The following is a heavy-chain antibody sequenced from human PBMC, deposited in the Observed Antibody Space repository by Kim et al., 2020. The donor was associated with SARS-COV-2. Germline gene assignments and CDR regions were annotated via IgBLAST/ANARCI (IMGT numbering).Heavy chain of an antibody. J-gene: IGHJ4*02. CDR3: ARRLLGSGYRQFDY. D-gene: IGHD3-3*01. Sequence: TPPLKIRVTISVDTSKNQFSMKLSSVTAADTAVYYCARRLLGSGYRQFDYWGQGTLVTVSS. V-gene: IGHV4-39*01.